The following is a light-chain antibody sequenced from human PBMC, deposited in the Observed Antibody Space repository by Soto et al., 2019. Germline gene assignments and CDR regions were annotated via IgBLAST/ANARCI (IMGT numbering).Light chain of an antibody. V-gene: IGKV1-39*01. CDR2: AAS. J-gene: IGKJ2*01. Sequence: DIQMTQSPSSLSASVGDTVTITCRASQSISVHLNWYQQKPGKVPKLLIYAASNLQSGVPSSFSGSGSETDFALTISSLQPVDVATYYCQQSYITPYTFGQGTKLQIK. CDR1: QSISVH. CDR3: QQSYITPYT.